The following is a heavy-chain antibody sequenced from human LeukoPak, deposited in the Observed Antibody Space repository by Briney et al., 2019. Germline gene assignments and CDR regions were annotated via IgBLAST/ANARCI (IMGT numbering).Heavy chain of an antibody. J-gene: IGHJ5*02. Sequence: ASVKVSCKVSGYTFTDYYMHWVQQAPGKGLEWMGLVDPEDGETTYAEKFQGRVTITADTSTDTAYMELSSLRSEDTAVYYCVVVPAAIRNSVWFDPWGQGTLVTVSS. D-gene: IGHD2-2*02. CDR1: GYTFTDYY. CDR2: VDPEDGET. V-gene: IGHV1-69-2*01. CDR3: VVVPAAIRNSVWFDP.